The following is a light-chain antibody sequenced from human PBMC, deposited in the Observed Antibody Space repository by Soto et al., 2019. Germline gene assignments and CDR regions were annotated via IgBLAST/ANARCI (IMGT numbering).Light chain of an antibody. Sequence: DIQMTQSPSTLPASVADRVTITCRTSQRISSYLNWFQQKPGKAPKLLIYAASTLQSGVPSRFSGSGSGTHFTLTISDLQPEDFATYYCQQTYTTPLTFGGGTKVDIK. J-gene: IGKJ4*01. CDR2: AAS. CDR1: QRISSY. CDR3: QQTYTTPLT. V-gene: IGKV1-39*01.